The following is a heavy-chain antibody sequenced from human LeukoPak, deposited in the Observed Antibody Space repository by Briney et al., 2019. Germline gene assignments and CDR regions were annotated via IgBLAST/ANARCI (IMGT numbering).Heavy chain of an antibody. CDR1: GASISGSGYY. D-gene: IGHD1-26*01. CDR2: IYYSGGT. V-gene: IGHV4-39*01. J-gene: IGHJ4*02. CDR3: AKSGGYGLIDY. Sequence: SETLSLTCAVSGASISGSGYYWGWIRQPPGKGLERIGNIYYSGGTYYNASLQSRVTISIDTSKNRFSLRLNSVTAADTAMYYCAKSGGYGLIDYWGQGTLVTVSS.